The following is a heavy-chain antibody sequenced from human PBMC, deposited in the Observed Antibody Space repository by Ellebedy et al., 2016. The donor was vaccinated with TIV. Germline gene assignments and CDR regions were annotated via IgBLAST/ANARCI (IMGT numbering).Heavy chain of an antibody. CDR1: GFTFSSYS. J-gene: IGHJ4*02. D-gene: IGHD2-15*01. CDR3: ARGGLGYCSRGSCYSSFDY. V-gene: IGHV3-21*01. CDR2: ISSSSSYI. Sequence: GESVKISCAASGFTFSSYSMNWVRQAPGKGLEWVSSISSSSSYIYYADSVKGRFTISRDNAKNSLYLQMNSLRAEDTAVYYCARGGLGYCSRGSCYSSFDYWGQGTLVTVSS.